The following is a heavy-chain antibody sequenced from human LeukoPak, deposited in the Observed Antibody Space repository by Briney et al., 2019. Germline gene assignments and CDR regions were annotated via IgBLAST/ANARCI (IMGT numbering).Heavy chain of an antibody. Sequence: GGSLRLSCAASGFSFSTYAVHWVRQAPGKGLEWVAVISYDGSNKYYADSVKGRFTISRDNSKNTLYLQMNSLRAEDTAVYYCAKAAHLEGTYSSGWDYWGQGTLVTVSS. CDR2: ISYDGSNK. D-gene: IGHD6-19*01. CDR1: GFSFSTYA. CDR3: AKAAHLEGTYSSGWDY. V-gene: IGHV3-30*04. J-gene: IGHJ4*02.